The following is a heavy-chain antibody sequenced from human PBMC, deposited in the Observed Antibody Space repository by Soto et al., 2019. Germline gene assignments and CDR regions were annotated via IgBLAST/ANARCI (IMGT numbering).Heavy chain of an antibody. J-gene: IGHJ6*03. D-gene: IGHD1-26*01. Sequence: QVQLQESGPGLVKPSETLSLTCAVSGGSISISNWWSWVRQTPGKGLEWIGKIHQSGSTNYSPSLPSRVTISVDKSKNQFSLKMNSVTAADTAVYYCARGGYYFYMDVWGKGTTVTVSS. V-gene: IGHV4-4*02. CDR3: ARGGYYFYMDV. CDR2: IHQSGST. CDR1: GGSISISNW.